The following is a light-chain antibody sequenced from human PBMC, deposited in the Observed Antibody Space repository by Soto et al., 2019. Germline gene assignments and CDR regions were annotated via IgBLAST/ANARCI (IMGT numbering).Light chain of an antibody. CDR1: QSISTW. J-gene: IGKJ4*01. CDR3: QQYKTYPLT. V-gene: IGKV1-5*03. CDR2: KAS. Sequence: DIQMTQSPSTLSASVRDRVTITCRASQSISTWLAWYQQKPGKAPKLLIYKASSLESEVPSRFNGSRTGTEFTLTISSLQPDDFATYYSQQYKTYPLTFGGGTTVEIK.